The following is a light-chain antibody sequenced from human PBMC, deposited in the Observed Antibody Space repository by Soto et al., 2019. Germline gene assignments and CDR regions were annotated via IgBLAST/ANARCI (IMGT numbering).Light chain of an antibody. CDR1: QGIRVD. J-gene: IGKJ1*01. Sequence: IQLTQSPPSLSASVGDRVSITCRASQGIRVDLAWYQQKPGKAPKLLIYSASTLQSGVPSRFSCSGSGTDFTLTIGSLQPEDCATYYCLQDYNYPWTFGQGTKVDI. CDR2: SAS. CDR3: LQDYNYPWT. V-gene: IGKV1-6*01.